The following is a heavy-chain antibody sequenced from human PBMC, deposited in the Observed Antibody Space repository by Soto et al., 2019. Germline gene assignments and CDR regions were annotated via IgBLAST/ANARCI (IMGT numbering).Heavy chain of an antibody. J-gene: IGHJ4*02. CDR3: AKDSDTGWSYFDY. CDR2: ISGSGGST. CDR1: GFTFSSYA. V-gene: IGHV3-23*01. Sequence: GGSLRLSCAASGFTFSSYAMNWVRQAPGKGLEWVSGISGSGGSTYYADSVKGRFTISRDNSKNTLYLQMNSLRAEDTAVYYCAKDSDTGWSYFDYWGQGTLVTVSS. D-gene: IGHD6-19*01.